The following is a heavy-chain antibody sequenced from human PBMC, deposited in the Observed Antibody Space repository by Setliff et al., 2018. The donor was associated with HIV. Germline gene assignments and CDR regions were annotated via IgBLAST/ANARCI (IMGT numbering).Heavy chain of an antibody. CDR1: GDNFNSHS. Sequence: SVKVSCKASGDNFNSHSISWVRQAPGQGLEWMGGIVPIFGTPNYAQKFKGRLTITADESTSTVYMELSSLRSEDTAVYFCARSGRVNSAAGLGDYWGQGTLVTVSS. V-gene: IGHV1-69*13. CDR3: ARSGRVNSAAGLGDY. D-gene: IGHD6-13*01. J-gene: IGHJ4*02. CDR2: IVPIFGTP.